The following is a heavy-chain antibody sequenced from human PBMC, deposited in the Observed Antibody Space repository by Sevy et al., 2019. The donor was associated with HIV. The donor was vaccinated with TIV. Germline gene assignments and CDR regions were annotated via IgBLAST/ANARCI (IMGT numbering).Heavy chain of an antibody. J-gene: IGHJ4*02. D-gene: IGHD2-21*02. Sequence: GGSLRLSCAASGFTFDDYGMSWVRQAPGKGLEWVSSIIGNGVLTSYVGSVKGRFTISRDNAENSLYLQMNSLRAEDTALYFCAREESCGGDCYYFDYWGQGTLVTVSS. V-gene: IGHV3-20*04. CDR2: IIGNGVLT. CDR3: AREESCGGDCYYFDY. CDR1: GFTFDDYG.